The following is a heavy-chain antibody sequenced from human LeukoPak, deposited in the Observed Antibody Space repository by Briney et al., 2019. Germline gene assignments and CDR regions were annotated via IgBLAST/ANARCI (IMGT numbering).Heavy chain of an antibody. Sequence: PGGSLRLSCAASGFTFSSYSMNWVRQAPGKGLERVSSISSSSSYIYYADSVKGRFTISRDNAKNSLYLQMNSLRAEDTAVYYCAKDPYYDFWSGYYYFDYWGQGTLVTVSS. CDR2: ISSSSSYI. V-gene: IGHV3-21*04. D-gene: IGHD3-3*01. CDR3: AKDPYYDFWSGYYYFDY. J-gene: IGHJ4*02. CDR1: GFTFSSYS.